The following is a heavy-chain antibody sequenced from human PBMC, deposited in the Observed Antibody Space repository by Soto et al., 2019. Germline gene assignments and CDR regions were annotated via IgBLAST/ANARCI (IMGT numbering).Heavy chain of an antibody. Sequence: ASVKVSCKASGYTFTSYGISWVRQAPGQGLEWMGWISAYNGNTNYAQKLQGRVTMTTDTSTSTAYMELRSLRSDDTAVYYCARDLRQSGGYYASGSYGMDVWGQGTTVTVSS. D-gene: IGHD3-10*01. V-gene: IGHV1-18*01. CDR1: GYTFTSYG. CDR3: ARDLRQSGGYYASGSYGMDV. J-gene: IGHJ6*02. CDR2: ISAYNGNT.